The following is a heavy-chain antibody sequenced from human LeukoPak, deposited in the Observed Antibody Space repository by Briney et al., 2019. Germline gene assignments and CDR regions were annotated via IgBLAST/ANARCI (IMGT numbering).Heavy chain of an antibody. CDR1: GDSISSYQW. J-gene: IGHJ3*02. CDR2: IYYSGST. V-gene: IGHV4-39*01. D-gene: IGHD2-2*01. Sequence: PSETLSLTCSVSGDSISSYQWWNWVRQPPGKGLEWIGSIYYSGSTYYNPSLKSRVTISVDTSKNQFSLKLSSVTAADTAVYYCASLSYCSSTSCQEGAFDIWGQGTMVTVSS. CDR3: ASLSYCSSTSCQEGAFDI.